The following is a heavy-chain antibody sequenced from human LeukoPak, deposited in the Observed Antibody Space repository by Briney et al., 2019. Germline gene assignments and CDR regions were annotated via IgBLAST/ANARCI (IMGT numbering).Heavy chain of an antibody. V-gene: IGHV4-59*08. CDR2: IYYSGST. J-gene: IGHJ4*02. CDR3: ASSCSGGSCYSFDY. Sequence: SETLSLTCTVSGGSLSSYYWSWIRQPPGKGLEWIGYIYYSGSTNYNPSLKSRVTISVDTSKNQFSLKLSSVTAADTAVYYCASSCSGGSCYSFDYWGQGTLVTVSS. D-gene: IGHD2-15*01. CDR1: GGSLSSYY.